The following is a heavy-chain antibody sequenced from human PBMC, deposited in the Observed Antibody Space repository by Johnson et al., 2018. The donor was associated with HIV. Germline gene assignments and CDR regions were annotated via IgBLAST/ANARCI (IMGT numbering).Heavy chain of an antibody. V-gene: IGHV3-23*01. CDR2: ISGSGGST. D-gene: IGHD3-16*01. Sequence: VQLMESGGGLVQPGGSLRLSCAAYGFTVSSNYMSWVRQAPGKGLEWVSTISGSGGSTYYADSVKGRFTISRDNSKNTLYLQMNSLRAEDTAVYYCAREWGSADAFDIWGQGTMVTVSS. CDR1: GFTVSSNY. CDR3: AREWGSADAFDI. J-gene: IGHJ3*02.